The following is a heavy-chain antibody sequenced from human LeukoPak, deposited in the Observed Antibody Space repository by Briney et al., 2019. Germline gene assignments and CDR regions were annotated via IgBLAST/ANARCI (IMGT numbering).Heavy chain of an antibody. CDR2: IYYSGST. CDR1: SGSISSYY. Sequence: SETLSLTCTVSSGSISSYYWSWIRQPPGKGLEWIGYIYYSGSTNYNPSLKSRVTISVDTSKNQFSLKLSSVTAADTAVYYCATWPRGYSGYDWGYWGQGTLVTVSS. D-gene: IGHD5-12*01. CDR3: ATWPRGYSGYDWGY. J-gene: IGHJ4*02. V-gene: IGHV4-59*01.